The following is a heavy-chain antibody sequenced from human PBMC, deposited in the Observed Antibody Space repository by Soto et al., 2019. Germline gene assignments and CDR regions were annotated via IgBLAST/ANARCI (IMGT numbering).Heavy chain of an antibody. CDR2: IVVGSGNT. CDR3: AADIGSGYDSTYFDY. J-gene: IGHJ4*02. V-gene: IGHV1-58*01. CDR1: GFTFTSSA. Sequence: SVKVSCKASGFTFTSSAVQWVRQARGQRLEWIGWIVVGSGNTNYAQKFQERVTITRDMSTSTAYMELSSLRSEDTAVYYCAADIGSGYDSTYFDYWGQGPLVTVSS. D-gene: IGHD5-12*01.